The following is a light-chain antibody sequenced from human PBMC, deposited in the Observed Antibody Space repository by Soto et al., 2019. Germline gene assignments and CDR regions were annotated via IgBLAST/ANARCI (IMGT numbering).Light chain of an antibody. Sequence: DIQMTQSPSSLSASVGDRVTITCRASQSISSYLNWYQQKPGKAPKLLIYAASSLQSGVPSRFSVSGSGTDFTLTISSLQPEDFATYYCQQSYSTLYTFGQGTELEIK. CDR3: QQSYSTLYT. CDR2: AAS. J-gene: IGKJ2*01. V-gene: IGKV1-39*01. CDR1: QSISSY.